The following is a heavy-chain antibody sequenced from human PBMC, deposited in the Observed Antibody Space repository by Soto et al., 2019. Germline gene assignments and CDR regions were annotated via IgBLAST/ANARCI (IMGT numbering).Heavy chain of an antibody. Sequence: QTVGSLRLSCEVSGFTFSSYGMNWVRQGPGKGLEWVSTVGRSGGTYYADSVKGRFTISRDNSKNTLFLQMNSLRAEDTALYFCAKDGTTAGIHYYGMDVWGQGTTVTVSS. V-gene: IGHV3-23*01. CDR2: VGRSGGT. J-gene: IGHJ6*02. CDR1: GFTFSSYG. D-gene: IGHD2-2*02. CDR3: AKDGTTAGIHYYGMDV.